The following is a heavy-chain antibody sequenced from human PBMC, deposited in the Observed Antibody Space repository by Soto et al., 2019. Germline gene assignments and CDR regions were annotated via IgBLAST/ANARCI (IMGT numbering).Heavy chain of an antibody. J-gene: IGHJ6*02. Sequence: QVQLVESGGGVVQPGRSLRLSCAASGFTFSSYAMHWVRQAPGKGLEWVAVISYDGSNKYYADSVKGRFTISRDNSKNTLYLQMNSLRAEDTAVYYCARSLIVGALYYYYGMDVWGQGTTVTVSS. CDR1: GFTFSSYA. CDR3: ARSLIVGALYYYYGMDV. V-gene: IGHV3-30-3*01. D-gene: IGHD1-26*01. CDR2: ISYDGSNK.